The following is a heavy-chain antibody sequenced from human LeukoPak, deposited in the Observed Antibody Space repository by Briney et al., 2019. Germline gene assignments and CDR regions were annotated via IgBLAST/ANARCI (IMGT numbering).Heavy chain of an antibody. V-gene: IGHV4-39*07. CDR1: GGSISSSSYY. J-gene: IGHJ4*02. D-gene: IGHD3-10*01. CDR3: ARGFGSGSYYNVKIYYFDY. CDR2: IYYSGST. Sequence: SETLSLTCTVSGGSISSSSYYWGWIRQPPGKGLEWIGSIYYSGSTYYNPSLKSRVTISVDTSKNQFSLKLSSVTAADTAVYYCARGFGSGSYYNVKIYYFDYWGQGTLVTVSS.